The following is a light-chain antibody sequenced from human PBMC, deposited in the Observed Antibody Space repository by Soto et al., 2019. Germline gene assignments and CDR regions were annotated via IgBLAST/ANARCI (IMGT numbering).Light chain of an antibody. CDR1: ESINSW. V-gene: IGKV1-5*03. CDR2: KAS. Sequence: DIQMTQSRATLSASVGDRVSITCRANESINSWLAWYQQKPGKAPKLMIYKASNLESGVPSRFSGSGSGTQFTLTITSLQPDDFATYDCQQYQSYSQFGQGTKVEIK. CDR3: QQYQSYSQ. J-gene: IGKJ1*01.